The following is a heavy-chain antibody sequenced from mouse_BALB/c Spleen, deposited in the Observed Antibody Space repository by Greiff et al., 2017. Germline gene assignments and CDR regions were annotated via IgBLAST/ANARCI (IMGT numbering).Heavy chain of an antibody. CDR1: GFAFSSYD. CDR2: ISSGGGST. D-gene: IGHD2-4*01. Sequence: EVMLVESGGGLVKPGGSLKLSCAASGFAFSSYDMSWVRQTPEKRLEWVAYISSGGGSTYYPDTVKGRFTISRDNAKNTLYLQMSSLKSEDTAMYYCARLSYYDYGGFDYWGQGTTLTVSS. V-gene: IGHV5-12-1*01. CDR3: ARLSYYDYGGFDY. J-gene: IGHJ2*01.